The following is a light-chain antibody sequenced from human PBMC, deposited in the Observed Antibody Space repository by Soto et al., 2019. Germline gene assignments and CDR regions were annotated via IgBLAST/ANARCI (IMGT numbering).Light chain of an antibody. CDR2: EVS. V-gene: IGLV2-14*01. J-gene: IGLJ3*02. CDR1: SSDVGAYNY. Sequence: QSVLTQPASVSGSPGQSITISCTGTSSDVGAYNYVSWYQQHPGKAPKVMIYEVSNRPSGVSNRFSGSKSGNTASLTISGLQAEDEADYYCSSYTGSSSWVFGGGTKLTVL. CDR3: SSYTGSSSWV.